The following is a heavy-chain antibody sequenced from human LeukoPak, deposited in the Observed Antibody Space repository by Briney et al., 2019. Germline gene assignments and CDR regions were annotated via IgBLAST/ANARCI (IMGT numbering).Heavy chain of an antibody. V-gene: IGHV4-4*07. J-gene: IGHJ1*01. CDR1: DGSISTYY. CDR2: MYGSGTP. Sequence: SETLSLTCSVSDGSISTYYWSWIRQPAGKGLEWIGRMYGSGTPNYSPSLNSRVTMSVDTSKRQISLRLSSVTVADTGVYYCARERLYAGSWGFQLWGQGALVIVSS. CDR3: ARERLYAGSWGFQL. D-gene: IGHD2-2*01.